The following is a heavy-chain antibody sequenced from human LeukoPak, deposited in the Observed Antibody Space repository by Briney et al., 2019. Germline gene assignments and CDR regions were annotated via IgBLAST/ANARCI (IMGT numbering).Heavy chain of an antibody. Sequence: PGGSLRLSCEAAGFTVSSNYMSCVRQAPGRGLEWVSVIYSGGSTHYADSVKGRFTISRDNSKNTLYLQMNSLRAEDTTVYYCARVSTVGYYYYGMDVWGQGTTVTVSS. CDR2: IYSGGST. CDR1: GFTVSSNY. CDR3: ARVSTVGYYYYGMDV. D-gene: IGHD4-23*01. J-gene: IGHJ6*02. V-gene: IGHV3-66*02.